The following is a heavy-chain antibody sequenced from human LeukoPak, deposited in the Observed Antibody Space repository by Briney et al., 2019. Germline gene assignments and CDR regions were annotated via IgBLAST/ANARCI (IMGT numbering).Heavy chain of an antibody. D-gene: IGHD3-9*01. CDR3: ARGPDISTGPPPDY. CDR2: IYSGAST. J-gene: IGHJ4*02. V-gene: IGHV3-53*01. Sequence: PGGSLSLSCAASGFPASSNYMTWVRQAPGTGLEWISVIYSGASTYYADSVKGRFTISRDNSKNTLHLQMNSLRAEDTAVYYCARGPDISTGPPPDYWGQGTLVTVSS. CDR1: GFPASSNY.